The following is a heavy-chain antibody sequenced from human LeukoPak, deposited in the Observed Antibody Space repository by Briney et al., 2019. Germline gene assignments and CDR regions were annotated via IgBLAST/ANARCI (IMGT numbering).Heavy chain of an antibody. D-gene: IGHD3-10*01. Sequence: GESLQISCKGSGYSFSNYWIACVRQMPGEGLEWMGIIYPDDYNTRYNTSFQAQVTISADKSISIAFLQWSSLKASDTAMYYCARTNLWFGELDAFDIWGQGTLVTVSS. J-gene: IGHJ3*02. CDR2: IYPDDYNT. CDR1: GYSFSNYW. CDR3: ARTNLWFGELDAFDI. V-gene: IGHV5-51*01.